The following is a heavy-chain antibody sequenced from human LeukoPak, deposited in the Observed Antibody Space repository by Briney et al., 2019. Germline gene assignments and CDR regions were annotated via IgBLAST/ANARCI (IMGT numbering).Heavy chain of an antibody. CDR3: ARGKTYYYGSGTGLAFDI. D-gene: IGHD3-10*01. V-gene: IGHV4-4*07. CDR1: GGSISSYY. J-gene: IGHJ3*02. Sequence: PSETLSLTCTVSGGSISSYYWGWIRQTAGKGLEWIGRIYTSGRTNYNPSLKSRVTMSVDTSKNQFSLKLSSVTAADTAVYYCARGKTYYYGSGTGLAFDIWGQGTMVTVSS. CDR2: IYTSGRT.